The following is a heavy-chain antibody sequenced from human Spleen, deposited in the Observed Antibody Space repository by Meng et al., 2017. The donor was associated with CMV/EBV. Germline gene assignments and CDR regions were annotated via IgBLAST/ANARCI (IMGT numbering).Heavy chain of an antibody. CDR1: GGSFSGYY. J-gene: IGHJ4*02. CDR3: ARHEDGYSYGKRWSVFDY. Sequence: GSLRLSCAVYGGSFSGYYWSWIRQPPGKGLEWIGEINHSGSTNYNPSLKSRVTISVDTSKNQFSLKLSSVTAADTALYYCARHEDGYSYGKRWSVFDYWGQGTLVTVSS. D-gene: IGHD5-18*01. CDR2: INHSGST. V-gene: IGHV4-34*01.